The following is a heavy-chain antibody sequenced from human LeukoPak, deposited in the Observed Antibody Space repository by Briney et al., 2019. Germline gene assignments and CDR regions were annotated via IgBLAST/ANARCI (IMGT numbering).Heavy chain of an antibody. Sequence: KPGGSLRLSCAASGFTFSNAWMSWVRQAPEKGLEWVGRIKSKTDGGTTDYAAPVKGRFTISRDDSKKTLYLQMNSLKTEDTAVYYCVTTEPHCGGDCAGFDYWGQGTLVTVSS. D-gene: IGHD2-21*01. CDR2: IKSKTDGGTT. J-gene: IGHJ4*02. CDR1: GFTFSNAW. V-gene: IGHV3-15*01. CDR3: VTTEPHCGGDCAGFDY.